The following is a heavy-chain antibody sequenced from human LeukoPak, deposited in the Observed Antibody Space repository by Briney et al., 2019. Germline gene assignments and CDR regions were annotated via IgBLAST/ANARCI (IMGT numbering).Heavy chain of an antibody. CDR1: GYTFTAYY. CDR2: INPTGGDI. CDR3: ARVVLTGYIPYDY. D-gene: IGHD3-9*01. V-gene: IGHV1-46*01. Sequence: ASVKVSCEASGYTFTAYYMHWVRQAPGQGLEWMGVINPTGGDISYAQKFQGRVTMTRDTSTSTFYMELNSLRSEDTAVYYCARVVLTGYIPYDYWGQGTLVTVSS. J-gene: IGHJ4*02.